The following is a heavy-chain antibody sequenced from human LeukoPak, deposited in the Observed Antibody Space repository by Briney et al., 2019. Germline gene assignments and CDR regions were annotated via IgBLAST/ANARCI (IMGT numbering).Heavy chain of an antibody. D-gene: IGHD2-2*01. CDR1: GFTFSNYG. CDR2: ISYDGSNK. V-gene: IGHV3-30*18. Sequence: GRSLRLSCAASGFTFSNYGMHWVRQAPGKGLEWVALISYDGSNKYYADSVKGRFTISRDNSKNTLSLQMNSLRAEDTAVYYCAKLPFYCSTTSCYALDYWGQGTLVTVSS. CDR3: AKLPFYCSTTSCYALDY. J-gene: IGHJ4*02.